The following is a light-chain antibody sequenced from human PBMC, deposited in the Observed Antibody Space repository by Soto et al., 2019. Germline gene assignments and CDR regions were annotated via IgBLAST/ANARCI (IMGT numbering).Light chain of an antibody. J-gene: IGKJ5*01. CDR3: QQRHMWPIT. Sequence: EIVLTQSPGTLSLSPVERATLSCRASQSVNSRLAWYQHKPGQAPRLLISGASSRATGIPDRFSGSGSATDFTLTISRLEPEDSAVYYCQQRHMWPITFGQGTRLEIK. V-gene: IGKV3D-20*02. CDR2: GAS. CDR1: QSVNSR.